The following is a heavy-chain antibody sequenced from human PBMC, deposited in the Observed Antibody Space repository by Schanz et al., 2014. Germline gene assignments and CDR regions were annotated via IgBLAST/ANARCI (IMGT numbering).Heavy chain of an antibody. Sequence: DVQLLESGGGLVQPGGSLRLSCAASGFTFTNYAMSWVRQAPGKGPEWVSYIRSSSTPIYYADSVKGRFTISRDNAKNSVFLQMNSLRAEDTAVYYCVRDSFFAFDYWGQGTLVTVSS. CDR2: IRSSSTPI. D-gene: IGHD3-3*01. J-gene: IGHJ4*02. CDR3: VRDSFFAFDY. V-gene: IGHV3-48*01. CDR1: GFTFTNYA.